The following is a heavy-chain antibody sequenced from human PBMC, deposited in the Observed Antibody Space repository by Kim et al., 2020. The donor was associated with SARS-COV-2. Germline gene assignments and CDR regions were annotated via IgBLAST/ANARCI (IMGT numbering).Heavy chain of an antibody. J-gene: IGHJ3*02. Sequence: FQGRVTMTRDTSTSTVYMELSSLRSEDTAVYYCASEPSASSGWYPKAFDIWGQGTMVTVSS. V-gene: IGHV1-46*01. D-gene: IGHD6-19*01. CDR3: ASEPSASSGWYPKAFDI.